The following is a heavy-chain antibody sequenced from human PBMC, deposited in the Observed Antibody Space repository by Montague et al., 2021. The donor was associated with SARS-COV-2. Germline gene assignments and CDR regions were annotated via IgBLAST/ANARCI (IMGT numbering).Heavy chain of an antibody. D-gene: IGHD3-16*01. CDR1: GFSFSNYD. J-gene: IGHJ6*02. V-gene: IGHV3-13*04. Sequence: SLRLSCAASGFSFSNYDMYWVRQAPGKGLEWVSGIDTAGHTYYPGSVKGRFTISRENANNSLYLQMNSLRDRDTAVYYCARETTVQYYYAMDVWGQGTTVTVSS. CDR3: ARETTVQYYYAMDV. CDR2: IDTAGHT.